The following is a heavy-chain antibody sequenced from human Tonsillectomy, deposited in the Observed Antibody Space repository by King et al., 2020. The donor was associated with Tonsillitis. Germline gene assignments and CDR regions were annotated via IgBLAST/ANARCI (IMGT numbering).Heavy chain of an antibody. Sequence: QLVQSGGGLVQSGGSLRLSCAASGFTFIRSWMSWVRQAPVKGLEWVANINEDGSETYYVDSVKGRFTISRDNAKNSLYLQMNSLRAEDTAIYYCARAGNVGAVDYWGQGTLVTVSS. D-gene: IGHD3-10*02. V-gene: IGHV3-7*01. CDR2: INEDGSET. CDR3: ARAGNVGAVDY. CDR1: GFTFIRSW. J-gene: IGHJ4*02.